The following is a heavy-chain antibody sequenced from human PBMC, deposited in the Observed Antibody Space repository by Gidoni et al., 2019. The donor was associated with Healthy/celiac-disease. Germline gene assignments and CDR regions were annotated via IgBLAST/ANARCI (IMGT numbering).Heavy chain of an antibody. CDR3: ARGGVIAVAGKPHIGDAFDI. CDR1: GGTFSSYA. V-gene: IGHV1-69*01. D-gene: IGHD6-19*01. Sequence: QVQLVQSGAELKKPGSSVTFSCKASGGTFSSYAISWVRQDPGQGLAWMGGLIPNFGTANYAQKFQGRVTITADESTSTAYMELSSLRSEDTAVYYCARGGVIAVAGKPHIGDAFDIWGQGTMVTVSS. CDR2: LIPNFGTA. J-gene: IGHJ3*02.